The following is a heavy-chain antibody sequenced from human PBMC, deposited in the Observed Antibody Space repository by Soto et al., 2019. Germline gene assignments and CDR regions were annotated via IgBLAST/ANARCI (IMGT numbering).Heavy chain of an antibody. Sequence: PGGSLRLSCAASGFTFSSYAMHWVRQAPGKGLEWVAVISYDGSNKYYADSVKGRFTISRDNSKNTLYLQMNSLRAEDTAVYYCAKDFGVRWAYSSSFGEGRITAFDYRGQGTPVTVSS. CDR2: ISYDGSNK. J-gene: IGHJ4*02. D-gene: IGHD6-13*01. V-gene: IGHV3-30-3*01. CDR3: AKDFGVRWAYSSSFGEGRITAFDY. CDR1: GFTFSSYA.